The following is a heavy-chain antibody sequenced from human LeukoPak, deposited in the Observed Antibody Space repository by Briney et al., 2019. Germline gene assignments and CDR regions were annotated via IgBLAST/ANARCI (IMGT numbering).Heavy chain of an antibody. Sequence: PGGSLRLSGAASGFTFSSYGMSWVRQAPGKGLEWVSAISGSGGSTYYADSVKGRFTISRDNSKNTLYLQMNSLRAGDAAVYYCAKAPVTTCSGAYCYPFDYWSQGTLVTVSS. CDR1: GFTFSSYG. D-gene: IGHD2-15*01. CDR3: AKAPVTTCSGAYCYPFDY. J-gene: IGHJ4*02. CDR2: ISGSGGST. V-gene: IGHV3-23*01.